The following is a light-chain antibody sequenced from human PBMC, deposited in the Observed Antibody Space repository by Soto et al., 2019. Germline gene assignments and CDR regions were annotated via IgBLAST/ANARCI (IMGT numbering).Light chain of an antibody. J-gene: IGKJ1*01. Sequence: DIQMTQSPSTLSTSVGDRVTITCRASQSISNWLAWYQQKPGKAPRLLIYDASNLESGVPSRFSGSGSGTEFTLAISSLQPDDFATYYCQQYNNYPRTFGQGTKVDI. CDR1: QSISNW. V-gene: IGKV1-5*01. CDR3: QQYNNYPRT. CDR2: DAS.